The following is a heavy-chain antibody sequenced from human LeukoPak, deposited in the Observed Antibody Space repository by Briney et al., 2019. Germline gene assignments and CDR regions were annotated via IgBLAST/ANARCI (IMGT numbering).Heavy chain of an antibody. CDR2: FDPEDGET. Sequence: ASVKVSCKVSGYTLTELSMHWVRQAPGKGLEWMGGFDPEDGETIYAQKFQGRVTVTEDTSTDTAYMELSSLRSEDTAVYYCATEDYYDTPRWGQGTLVTVSS. CDR3: ATEDYYDTPR. D-gene: IGHD3-22*01. V-gene: IGHV1-24*01. J-gene: IGHJ4*02. CDR1: GYTLTELS.